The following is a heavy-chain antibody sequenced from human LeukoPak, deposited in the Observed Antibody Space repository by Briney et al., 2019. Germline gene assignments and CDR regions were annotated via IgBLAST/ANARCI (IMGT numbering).Heavy chain of an antibody. CDR3: ARGRGIAAATRYWYFDL. V-gene: IGHV1-2*04. D-gene: IGHD6-13*01. Sequence: ASVKVSCKASGYTFTGYYMHWVRQAPGQGLEWMGWINPNSGGTNYAQKFQGWVTMTRDTSISTAYMELSRLRSDDTAVYYCARGRGIAAATRYWYFDLWGRGTLVTVSS. J-gene: IGHJ2*01. CDR1: GYTFTGYY. CDR2: INPNSGGT.